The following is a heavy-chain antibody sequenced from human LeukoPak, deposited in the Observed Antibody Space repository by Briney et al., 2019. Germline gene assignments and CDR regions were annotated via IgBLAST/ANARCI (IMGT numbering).Heavy chain of an antibody. CDR2: ISSSSSYI. Sequence: KPGGSLRLSCAASGFTFSSYSMNWVRQAPGKGLEWVSSISSSSSYIYYADSVKGRFTISRDNAKNSLYLQMNSLRAEDTAVYYCAGWRAAGTVDFDYWGQGTLVTVSS. V-gene: IGHV3-21*01. D-gene: IGHD6-13*01. CDR1: GFTFSSYS. CDR3: AGWRAAGTVDFDY. J-gene: IGHJ4*02.